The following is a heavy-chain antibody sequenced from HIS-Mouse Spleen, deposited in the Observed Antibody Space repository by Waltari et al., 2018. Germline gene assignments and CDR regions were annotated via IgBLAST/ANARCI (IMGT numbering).Heavy chain of an antibody. D-gene: IGHD1-26*01. V-gene: IGHV4-38-2*02. Sequence: QVQLQESGPGLVKPSETLSLTCTVSGYSTSSGYYWGWTRQPPGKGLEWIGSMYHSGSTPYNPSLQSRVTISVDTSTNQFSLKLSSVTAADTAVYYCARVGWELLDFDYWGQGTLVTVS. CDR2: MYHSGST. CDR3: ARVGWELLDFDY. CDR1: GYSTSSGYY. J-gene: IGHJ4*02.